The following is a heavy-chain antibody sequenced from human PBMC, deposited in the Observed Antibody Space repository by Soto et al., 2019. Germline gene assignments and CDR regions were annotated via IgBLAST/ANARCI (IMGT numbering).Heavy chain of an antibody. V-gene: IGHV4-31*03. J-gene: IGHJ6*02. D-gene: IGHD4-17*01. Sequence: SETLSLTCTVSGGSISSGGYYWSWIRQHPGKGLEWIGYIYYSGSTYYNPSLKSRVTISVDTSKNQFSLKLSSVTAADTAVYYCARAVTDGENYYYYGMDVWGQGTTVTVSS. CDR3: ARAVTDGENYYYYGMDV. CDR2: IYYSGST. CDR1: GGSISSGGYY.